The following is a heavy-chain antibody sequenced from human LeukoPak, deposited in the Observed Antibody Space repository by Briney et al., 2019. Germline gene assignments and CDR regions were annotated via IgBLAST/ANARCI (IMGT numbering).Heavy chain of an antibody. CDR1: GYTFTSYD. CDR2: MNPNSGNT. Sequence: GASVKVSCKASGYTFTSYDINWVRQATGQGLEWMGWMNPNSGNTGYAQKFQGRVTITRNTSISTAYMELSSLRSEDTAVYYCARTKLEMATITFPPYYYYYYMDVWGKGTTVTISS. J-gene: IGHJ6*03. V-gene: IGHV1-8*03. CDR3: ARTKLEMATITFPPYYYYYYMDV. D-gene: IGHD5-24*01.